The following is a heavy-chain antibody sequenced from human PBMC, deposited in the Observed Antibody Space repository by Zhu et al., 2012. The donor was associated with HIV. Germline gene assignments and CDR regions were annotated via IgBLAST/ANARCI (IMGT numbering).Heavy chain of an antibody. CDR2: ISWSGEAT. CDR1: GFTFNKYA. CDR3: AKGAAANYHYYYYMDV. J-gene: IGHJ6*03. V-gene: IGHV3-43*01. Sequence: EVQLVESGGNVIQPGGSPRLSCAASGFTFNKYAMHWVRQAPGKGLEWISLISWSGEATYYTGSVEGRFTISRDNSKNSLYLQMNSLRPEDTALYYCAKGAAANYHYYYYMDVWGKGTTVSVSS. D-gene: IGHD3-10*01.